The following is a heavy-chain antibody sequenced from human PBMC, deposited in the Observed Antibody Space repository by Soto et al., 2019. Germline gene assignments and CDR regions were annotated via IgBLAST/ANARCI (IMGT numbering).Heavy chain of an antibody. D-gene: IGHD3-22*01. J-gene: IGHJ4*02. Sequence: GASVKVSCKASGYTFTSYYMHWVRQAPGQGLEWMGIINPSGGSTRYAQEFQGRVTMTRDTSISTAYMDLSSLRSEDTAVYYCARGRRDYYDSGDWVPLAYWGQGTLVTVSS. CDR3: ARGRRDYYDSGDWVPLAY. CDR1: GYTFTSYY. V-gene: IGHV1-46*01. CDR2: INPSGGST.